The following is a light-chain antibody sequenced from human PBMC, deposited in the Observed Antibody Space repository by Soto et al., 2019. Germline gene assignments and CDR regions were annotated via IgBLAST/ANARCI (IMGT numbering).Light chain of an antibody. Sequence: EIVLTQSPGTLSLSPGERATLSCRASQSVSSSYLAWYQQKPGQAPRLLIYGSSSRATGIPDRFSGSGSGTDFTLTISRLEHEDFAVYYCQQYERSPLTFGGGTKVETK. J-gene: IGKJ4*01. V-gene: IGKV3-20*01. CDR1: QSVSSSY. CDR3: QQYERSPLT. CDR2: GSS.